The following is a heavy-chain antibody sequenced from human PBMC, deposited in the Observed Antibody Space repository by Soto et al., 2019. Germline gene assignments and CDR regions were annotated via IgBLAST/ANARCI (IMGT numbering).Heavy chain of an antibody. CDR2: MNPYNGNT. D-gene: IGHD1-1*01. CDR1: GYTFTSYD. J-gene: IGHJ5*02. V-gene: IGHV1-18*01. Sequence: ASVKVSCKASGYTFTSYDINWVRQATGQGLEWMGWMNPYNGNTNYAQKLQGRVTMTRNTSTSTAYMELRSLRSDDTAVYYCARTELERRLGWFDPWGQGTLVTVSS. CDR3: ARTELERRLGWFDP.